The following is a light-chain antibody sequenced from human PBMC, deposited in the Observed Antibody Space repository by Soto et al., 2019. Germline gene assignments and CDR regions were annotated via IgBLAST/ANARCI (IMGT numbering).Light chain of an antibody. V-gene: IGLV2-14*01. Sequence: ALTQPTSVSGSPGQAITISCSGSSSDVGAHNFVSWYQHHPGKAPKLMIYEVSNRPSGVSNRFSGSKSGNTASLTISGLQAEDEADYYCNSYTSSNTYVFGSGTKVTVL. CDR3: NSYTSSNTYV. J-gene: IGLJ1*01. CDR2: EVS. CDR1: SSDVGAHNF.